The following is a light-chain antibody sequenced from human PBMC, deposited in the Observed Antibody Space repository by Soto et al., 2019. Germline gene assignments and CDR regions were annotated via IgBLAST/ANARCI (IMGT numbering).Light chain of an antibody. CDR3: QQYNNWSKT. CDR1: QSVSSN. Sequence: EIVMTQSPSTLSVSPGEKATLSCRASQSVSSNLAWYQQKPGQAPRLLIYGASTRPTGIPARFSGSGSGTEFTLTISSLQSEDFAVYYCQQYNNWSKTFGQGTKVEI. J-gene: IGKJ1*01. CDR2: GAS. V-gene: IGKV3-15*01.